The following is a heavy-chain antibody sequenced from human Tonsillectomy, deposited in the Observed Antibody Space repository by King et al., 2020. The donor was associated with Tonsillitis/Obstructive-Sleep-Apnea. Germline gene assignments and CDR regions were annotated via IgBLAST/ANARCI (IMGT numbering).Heavy chain of an antibody. J-gene: IGHJ6*02. CDR2: INHSGST. D-gene: IGHD3-3*01. CDR1: GGSFSGYY. CDR3: ARVCGGGYDFWSGYYTPRYYGMDV. V-gene: IGHV4-34*01. Sequence: VQLPQWGAGLLKPSETLSLTCAVYGGSFSGYYWSWIRQPPGKGLEWIGEINHSGSTNYNPSLKSRVTISVDTSKNQFSLKLSSVTAADTAVYYCARVCGGGYDFWSGYYTPRYYGMDVWGQGTTVTVSS.